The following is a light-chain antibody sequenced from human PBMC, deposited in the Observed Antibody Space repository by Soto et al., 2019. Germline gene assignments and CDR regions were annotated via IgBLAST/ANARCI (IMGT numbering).Light chain of an antibody. J-gene: IGLJ3*02. CDR1: SSDVGVYNY. V-gene: IGLV2-14*01. CDR3: SSYTSSSTLV. CDR2: EVS. Sequence: QSALTQPASVSGSPGQSITISCTGTSSDVGVYNYVSWYQQHPGKAPKLMIYEVSNRPSGVSNRFSGSKSGNTASLTISGLQAEDEADYYCSSYTSSSTLVFGGGTMLTVL.